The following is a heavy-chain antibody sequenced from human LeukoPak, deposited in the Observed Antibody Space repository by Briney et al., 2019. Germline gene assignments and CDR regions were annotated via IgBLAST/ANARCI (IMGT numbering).Heavy chain of an antibody. Sequence: ASVKVSCKASGYTFTDYYILWLRQAPGQGLEWMGWINPNSGGTNYAQKFQGRVTMTRDTSISTAYMELSRLRSDDTAVYYCARGDSYSGYYYYYYYYMDVWGKGTTVTVSS. CDR2: INPNSGGT. D-gene: IGHD3-22*01. CDR3: ARGDSYSGYYYYYYYYMDV. V-gene: IGHV1-2*02. J-gene: IGHJ6*03. CDR1: GYTFTDYY.